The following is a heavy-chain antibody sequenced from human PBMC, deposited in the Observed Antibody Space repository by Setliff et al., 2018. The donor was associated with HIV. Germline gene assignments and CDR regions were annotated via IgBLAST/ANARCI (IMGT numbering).Heavy chain of an antibody. J-gene: IGHJ6*03. CDR1: RSTFNSHT. V-gene: IGHV1-69*02. D-gene: IGHD3-3*01. CDR2: IIPILGVA. CDR3: VRGVQSPPHYSYYYMDV. Sequence: SAKVSCKASRSTFNSHTINWVRQAPGQGLDWMGRIIPILGVANYAQRFQGKVTITANKSTSTAYMELTSLRFDDTAMYYCVRGVQSPPHYSYYYMDVWGEGTMVTVSS.